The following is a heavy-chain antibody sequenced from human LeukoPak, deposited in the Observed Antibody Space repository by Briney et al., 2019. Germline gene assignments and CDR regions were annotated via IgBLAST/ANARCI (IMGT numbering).Heavy chain of an antibody. CDR2: IKEDGSEE. D-gene: IGHD3-22*01. CDR1: GFTFSTYW. Sequence: GGSLRLSCAASGFTFSTYWMTWVRQAPGKGLEWVANIKEDGSEEYFVDSVKGRFTIYRDNAKNSVFLEMDSLRAEDTAVYYCARGRSVNGHYYYYYMDVWGKGTTVTVSS. J-gene: IGHJ6*03. CDR3: ARGRSVNGHYYYYYMDV. V-gene: IGHV3-7*01.